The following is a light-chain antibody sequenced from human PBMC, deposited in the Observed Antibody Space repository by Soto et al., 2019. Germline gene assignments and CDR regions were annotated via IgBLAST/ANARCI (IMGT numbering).Light chain of an antibody. CDR1: SGSIASNY. V-gene: IGLV6-57*02. CDR2: DDN. J-gene: IGLJ2*01. Sequence: NFMLTQPHSVSASPGKTVTISCTGSSGSIASNYVQWYQQRPGSAPTTVSNDDNQRPSGVPDRFSGSIDSSSKSAYLTISGLKTEDEADYYCQSYDSSIGGVFGGGTKLTVL. CDR3: QSYDSSIGGV.